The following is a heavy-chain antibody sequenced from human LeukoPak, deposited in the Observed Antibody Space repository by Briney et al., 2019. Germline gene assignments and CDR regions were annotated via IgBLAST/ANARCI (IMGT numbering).Heavy chain of an antibody. CDR2: IYSGDST. V-gene: IGHV3-53*01. CDR1: GFTVSSNY. J-gene: IGHJ5*02. Sequence: GGSLRLSCAASGFTVSSNYMSWVRQAPGKGLEWVSVIYSGDSTYYADSVKGRFTISRDNSKNTLYPQMNSLRAEDTAVYYCATSMVRGVIPPAWGQGTLVTVSS. D-gene: IGHD3-10*01. CDR3: ATSMVRGVIPPA.